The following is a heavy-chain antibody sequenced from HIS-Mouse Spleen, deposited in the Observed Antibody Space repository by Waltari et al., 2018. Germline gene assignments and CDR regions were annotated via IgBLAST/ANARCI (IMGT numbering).Heavy chain of an antibody. CDR1: GGTFSRYA. J-gene: IGHJ4*02. CDR3: ASSGHDFDY. CDR2: IIPIFGTA. Sequence: QVQLVQSGAEVKKPGSSVKVSCTASGGTFSRYAISWVRQAPGQGLEWTGGIIPIFGTANYAKKFQGRVTITADDSTSTAYMELSSLRSEDTAVYYCASSGHDFDYWGQGTLVTVSS. V-gene: IGHV1-69*01.